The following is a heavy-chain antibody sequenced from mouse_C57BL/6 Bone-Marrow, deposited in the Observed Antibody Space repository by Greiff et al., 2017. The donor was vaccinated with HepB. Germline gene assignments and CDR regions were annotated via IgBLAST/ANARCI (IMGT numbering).Heavy chain of an antibody. Sequence: VQLQQSGPELVKPGASVKISCKASGYTFTDYYMNWVKQSHGKSLEWIGDINPNNGGTSYNQKFKGKATLTVDKSSSTAYMELRSLTSEDSAVYYCARFDSYYLYYAMDYWGQGTSVTVSS. V-gene: IGHV1-26*01. CDR2: INPNNGGT. CDR3: ARFDSYYLYYAMDY. CDR1: GYTFTDYY. D-gene: IGHD2-3*01. J-gene: IGHJ4*01.